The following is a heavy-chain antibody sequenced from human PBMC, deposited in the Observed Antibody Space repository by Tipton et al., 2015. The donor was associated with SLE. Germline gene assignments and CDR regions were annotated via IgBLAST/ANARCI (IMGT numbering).Heavy chain of an antibody. CDR3: ARAEGSWDAFDI. Sequence: TLSLTCSVSGGSISTTDHYWGWIRQPPGKGLEWIGSVFYSGRSYYNASLKRRVTISVDTVKTQFSPKLSSVTAADTAVYYCARAEGSWDAFDIWGQGTMVTVSS. CDR1: GGSISTTDHY. D-gene: IGHD2-15*01. J-gene: IGHJ3*02. CDR2: VFYSGRS. V-gene: IGHV4-39*07.